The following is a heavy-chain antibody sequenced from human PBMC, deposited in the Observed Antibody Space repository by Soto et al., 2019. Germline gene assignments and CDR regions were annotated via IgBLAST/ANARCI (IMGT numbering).Heavy chain of an antibody. CDR2: ISFDGSEE. CDR1: GFTFSSYG. Sequence: QVLLEESGGGVVQPGKSLRLACAGAGFTFSSYGLHWVRPPPGKGVGGLAFISFDGSEEYYAESVKGRFTISRDNPRNTLYLQLTSLRAEDTAVYFCAKLPIPAVNRGSHFDSWGRGTLVTVSS. D-gene: IGHD2-2*01. J-gene: IGHJ5*01. V-gene: IGHV3-30*18. CDR3: AKLPIPAVNRGSHFDS.